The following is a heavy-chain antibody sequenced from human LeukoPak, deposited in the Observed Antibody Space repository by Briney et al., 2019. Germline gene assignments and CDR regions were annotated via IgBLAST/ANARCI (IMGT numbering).Heavy chain of an antibody. V-gene: IGHV3-30-3*01. CDR3: ARALDEGARFDY. CDR2: ISYDGTNK. J-gene: IGHJ4*02. CDR1: AFTFTTYA. Sequence: GGSLRLSCTASAFTFTTYAMHWVRQAPGKGLEWVAVISYDGTNKYYADSMKGRFTISRDNSKNTLYLQMNSLRVEDTAVYYCARALDEGARFDYWGQGTLVTVSS.